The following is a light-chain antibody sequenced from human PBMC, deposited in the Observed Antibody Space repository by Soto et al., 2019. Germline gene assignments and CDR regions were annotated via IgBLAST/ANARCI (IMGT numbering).Light chain of an antibody. Sequence: QSALTQPASVSGSPGQSITISCTVTSSDVGGYVYVSWYQQHPGKAPKLIIYEVAYRTSGVSSRFSGSKSANTASLTISGLQAEDEADYYCSSTRRTTTLVFGGGTKLTVL. V-gene: IGLV2-14*01. J-gene: IGLJ3*02. CDR1: SSDVGGYVY. CDR3: SSTRRTTTLV. CDR2: EVA.